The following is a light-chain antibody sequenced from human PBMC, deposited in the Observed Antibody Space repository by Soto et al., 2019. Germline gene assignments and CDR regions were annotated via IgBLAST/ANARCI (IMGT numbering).Light chain of an antibody. CDR1: QSVSSY. J-gene: IGKJ4*01. CDR2: DAS. Sequence: EIVLTQSPATLSLSPGERATLSCRASQSVSSYLAWYQQKPGQAPRLLIYDASNRATGIPARFSGSGSGTDFTLTISSLEPEHFAVYYCQQRSNWPLTFGGGTKVEIE. CDR3: QQRSNWPLT. V-gene: IGKV3-11*01.